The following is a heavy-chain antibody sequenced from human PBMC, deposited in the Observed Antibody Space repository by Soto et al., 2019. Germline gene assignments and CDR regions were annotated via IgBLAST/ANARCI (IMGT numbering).Heavy chain of an antibody. CDR2: IYATGTT. D-gene: IGHD1-1*01. CDR1: GASISGFY. J-gene: IGHJ5*02. Sequence: PSETLSLTCTVSGASISGFYWSWIRKSAGKGLEWIGRIYATGTTDYNPSLKSRVMMSVDTSKKQFSLKLRSVTAADTAVYYCVRDGTKTLRDWFDPWGQGIAVTVSS. V-gene: IGHV4-4*07. CDR3: VRDGTKTLRDWFDP.